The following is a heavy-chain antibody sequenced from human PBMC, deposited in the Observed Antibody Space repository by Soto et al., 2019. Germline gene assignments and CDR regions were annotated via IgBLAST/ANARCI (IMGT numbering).Heavy chain of an antibody. D-gene: IGHD2-2*01. CDR3: VPLCRYCSTTTPS. V-gene: IGHV3-23*01. CDR2: ISGNGGST. CDR1: GFTFSTFA. J-gene: IGHJ4*02. Sequence: GGSMRLSCAASGFTFSTFAMSWVRQVPGKGLEWVSVISGNGGSTNYADSVKGRFTISRDNSKNSLHLQMNSLRAEDTAVYYCVPLCRYCSTTTPSWGQGTLVTVSS.